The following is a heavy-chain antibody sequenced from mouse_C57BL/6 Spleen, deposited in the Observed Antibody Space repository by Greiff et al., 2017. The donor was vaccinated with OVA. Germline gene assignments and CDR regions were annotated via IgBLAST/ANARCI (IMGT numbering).Heavy chain of an antibody. D-gene: IGHD1-1*01. V-gene: IGHV5-4*01. CDR2: ISDGGSYT. CDR1: GFTFSSYA. J-gene: IGHJ2*01. Sequence: DVKLVESGGGLVKPGGSLKLSCAASGFTFSSYAMSWVRQTPEKRLEWVATISDGGSYTYYPDNVKGRFTIARDNAKNNLYLQMSHLKSEDTAMYYCARDKATVYYFDYWGQGTTLTVSS. CDR3: ARDKATVYYFDY.